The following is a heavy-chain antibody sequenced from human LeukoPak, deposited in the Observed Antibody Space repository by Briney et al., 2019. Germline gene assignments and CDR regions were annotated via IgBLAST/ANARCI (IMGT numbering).Heavy chain of an antibody. Sequence: PGGSLRLSCAASGFTFSDYYMSWIRQAPGKGLEWVSYISSRSSHTNYADSVKGRFTISGDNAKNSLYLQMNSLRAEDTAVYYCARFSSGWYYFDYWGQGTLVTVSS. V-gene: IGHV3-11*03. D-gene: IGHD6-19*01. CDR1: GFTFSDYY. CDR3: ARFSSGWYYFDY. CDR2: ISSRSSHT. J-gene: IGHJ4*02.